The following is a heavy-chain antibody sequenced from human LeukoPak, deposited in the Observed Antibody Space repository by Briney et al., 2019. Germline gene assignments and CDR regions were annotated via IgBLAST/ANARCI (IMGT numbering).Heavy chain of an antibody. CDR2: IRNDGSNK. CDR3: AKNGDRGAYCSGGTCYPYYYYYMDF. Sequence: GGSLRLSCAASGFTFSSYGMHWVRQAPGKGLEWVGFIRNDGSNKYYADSVKGRFTISRDNSKDTLYLQMNSLRAEDTAVYYCAKNGDRGAYCSGGTCYPYYYYYMDFWGKGTTVTISS. CDR1: GFTFSSYG. V-gene: IGHV3-30*02. J-gene: IGHJ6*03. D-gene: IGHD2-15*01.